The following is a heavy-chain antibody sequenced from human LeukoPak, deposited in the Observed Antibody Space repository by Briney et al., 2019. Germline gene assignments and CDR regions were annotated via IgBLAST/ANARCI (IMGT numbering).Heavy chain of an antibody. V-gene: IGHV4-4*07. CDR2: IYTSGST. CDR3: ARDHKGYCSSTSCYMMDV. Sequence: SETLSLTCTVSGGSISSYYWSWIRQPAGKGLEWLGRIYTSGSTNYNPSLKSRVTMSVDTSKNQFSLKLSSVTAADTAVYYCARDHKGYCSSTSCYMMDVWGKGTTVTVSS. CDR1: GGSISSYY. D-gene: IGHD2-2*02. J-gene: IGHJ6*04.